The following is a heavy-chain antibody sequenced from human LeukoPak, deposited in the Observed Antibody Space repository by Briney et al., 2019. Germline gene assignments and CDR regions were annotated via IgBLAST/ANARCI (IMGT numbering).Heavy chain of an antibody. J-gene: IGHJ4*02. V-gene: IGHV4-38-2*02. CDR3: ASSGSYGYFDY. Sequence: SETLSLTCSVSGYSISSGYYWGWIRQPPGKGLEWGLEWIGSIYHTGKTYYNPSLKSRVTISVDTSKNQFSLKLSSVTAADTAVYYCASSGSYGYFDYWGQGTLVTVSS. CDR2: IYHTGKT. CDR1: GYSISSGYY. D-gene: IGHD1-26*01.